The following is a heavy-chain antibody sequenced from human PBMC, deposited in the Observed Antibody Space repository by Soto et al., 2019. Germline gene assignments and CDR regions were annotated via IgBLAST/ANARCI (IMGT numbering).Heavy chain of an antibody. CDR2: IFYSGRT. CDR1: GGSISTSRSY. J-gene: IGHJ5*02. Sequence: QLQLLESGPGLVKASETLSLTCNVSGGSISTSRSYWAWIRQPPGKGLEWLANIFYSGRTYYNPSLASRVTVSVDTSKNEFSLKLRSVTAADTAVYYCARQPTTGDTDLWFDPWGQGTLVTVSS. V-gene: IGHV4-39*01. D-gene: IGHD2-21*01. CDR3: ARQPTTGDTDLWFDP.